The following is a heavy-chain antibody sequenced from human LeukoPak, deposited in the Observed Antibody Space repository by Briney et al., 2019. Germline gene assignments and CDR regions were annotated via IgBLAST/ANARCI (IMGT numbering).Heavy chain of an antibody. CDR2: VYYSGST. CDR3: ARLKARDAFDI. J-gene: IGHJ3*02. CDR1: GGSISSYS. Sequence: SETLSLTCTVSGGSISSYSWNWIRQSPGRGLEWIGYVYYSGSTMYNPSLRSRVTISVDTSKNQFSLKLSSGTAADTAVYYCARLKARDAFDIWGQGTMVTVSS. V-gene: IGHV4-59*08.